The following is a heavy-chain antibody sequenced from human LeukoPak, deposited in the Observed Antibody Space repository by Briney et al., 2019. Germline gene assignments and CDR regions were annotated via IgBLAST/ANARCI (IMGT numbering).Heavy chain of an antibody. J-gene: IGHJ4*02. CDR3: ARPETNDYGDYTLDY. Sequence: SETLSLTCAVYIDSFTNYYWNWIRQTPGKGLEWIGEVNDSGGTNINPSLRSRVILSVDTSKNQFSLKLSSVTAADTAVYYCARPETNDYGDYTLDYWGQGTLVTVSS. CDR2: VNDSGGT. V-gene: IGHV4-34*01. D-gene: IGHD4-17*01. CDR1: IDSFTNYY.